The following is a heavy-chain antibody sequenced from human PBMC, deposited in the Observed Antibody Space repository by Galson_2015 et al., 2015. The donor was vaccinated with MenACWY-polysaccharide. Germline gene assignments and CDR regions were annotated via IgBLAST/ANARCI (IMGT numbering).Heavy chain of an antibody. CDR3: AGSLGYSDSAFDNGRDVDRRFDP. CDR2: IHSRGST. CDR1: GGSTSTGSSY. D-gene: IGHD5-12*01. V-gene: IGHV4-61*02. J-gene: IGHJ5*02. Sequence: TLSLTCSVSGGSTSTGSSYWSWIRQPAGKGLEWIGRIHSRGSTDYSPSLKSRVTISTDTSRNQLSLKLSSVTAADTAVYYCAGSLGYSDSAFDNGRDVDRRFDPWGQGTLVTVSS.